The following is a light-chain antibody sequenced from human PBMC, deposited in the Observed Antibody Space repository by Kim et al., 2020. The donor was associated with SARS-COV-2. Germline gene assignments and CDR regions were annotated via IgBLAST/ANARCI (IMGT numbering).Light chain of an antibody. CDR3: LQHSTYPIT. J-gene: IGKJ5*01. CDR2: GAS. Sequence: ASVRDRVTFTWRESQDIRNDLGWYQQKRGRAPKRLIYGASSLQSGVPSRFSGSGSGTEFTLTISSVQPEDFATYFCLQHSTYPITCGQGTRLEIK. CDR1: QDIRND. V-gene: IGKV1-17*01.